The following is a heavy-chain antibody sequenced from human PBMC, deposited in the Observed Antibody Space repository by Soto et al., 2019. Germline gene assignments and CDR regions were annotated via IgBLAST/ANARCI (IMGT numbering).Heavy chain of an antibody. Sequence: PGGSLRLSCAASGFTFSSYWMSWVRQAPGKGLEWVANIKQDGSEKYYVDSVKGRFTISRDNAKNSLYLQMNSLRAEDTAVYYSARVSYYYDSSGYYYKLFAYWGQGTLVTVSP. V-gene: IGHV3-7*05. J-gene: IGHJ4*02. D-gene: IGHD3-22*01. CDR3: ARVSYYYDSSGYYYKLFAY. CDR1: GFTFSSYW. CDR2: IKQDGSEK.